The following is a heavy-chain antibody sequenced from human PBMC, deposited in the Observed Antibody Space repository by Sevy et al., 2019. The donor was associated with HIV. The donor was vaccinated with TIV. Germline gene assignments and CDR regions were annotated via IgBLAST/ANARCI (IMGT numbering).Heavy chain of an antibody. Sequence: SETLSLTCTVSGGSISSYYWSWIRQPPGKGLEWIGYIYYSGSTNYNPSLKSRVTISVDTSKNQFSLKLSSVTAADTAVYYCARAGEYDFWSGYYDYWGQGTLVTVSS. CDR1: GGSISSYY. D-gene: IGHD3-3*01. J-gene: IGHJ4*02. CDR2: IYYSGST. V-gene: IGHV4-59*01. CDR3: ARAGEYDFWSGYYDY.